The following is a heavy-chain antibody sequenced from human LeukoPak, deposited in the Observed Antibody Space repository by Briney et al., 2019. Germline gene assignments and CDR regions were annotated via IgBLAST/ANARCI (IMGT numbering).Heavy chain of an antibody. D-gene: IGHD2-21*01. CDR2: IYSGGST. CDR1: GFTVSSNY. Sequence: GGSLRLSCAASGFTVSSNYMSWVRQAPGKGLEWVSVIYSGGSTYYADSVKGRFTISRDNSKNTLYLQMNSLRAEDTAVYYCARDRLLGEFDPWGQGTLVTVSS. V-gene: IGHV3-66*01. CDR3: ARDRLLGEFDP. J-gene: IGHJ5*02.